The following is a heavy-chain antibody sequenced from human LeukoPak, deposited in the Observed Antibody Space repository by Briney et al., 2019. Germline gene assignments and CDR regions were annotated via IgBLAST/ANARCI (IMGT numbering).Heavy chain of an antibody. CDR1: GGSISSHY. CDR2: IYYSGST. V-gene: IGHV4-59*11. CDR3: ARRDDAFGI. Sequence: SETLSLTCTVSGGSISSHYWSWIRQPPGKGLEWIGYIYYSGSTNYNPSLKSRVTISVDTSKNQFSLKLSSVTAADTAVYYCARRDDAFGIWGQGTMVTVSS. J-gene: IGHJ3*02.